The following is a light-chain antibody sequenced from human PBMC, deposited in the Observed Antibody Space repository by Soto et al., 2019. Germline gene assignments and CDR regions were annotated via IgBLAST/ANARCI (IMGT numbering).Light chain of an antibody. J-gene: IGKJ1*01. CDR2: GGS. Sequence: VLTQSPGTLILSPGERATLLCRASQSVTNNHVTWYQQKIGQAPRLLVYGGSTRATGISDRVTGIGSGTDFALTISRLEPVDFAVYFCQQYATSPWTFGQGTKVEIK. CDR3: QQYATSPWT. V-gene: IGKV3-20*01. CDR1: QSVTNNH.